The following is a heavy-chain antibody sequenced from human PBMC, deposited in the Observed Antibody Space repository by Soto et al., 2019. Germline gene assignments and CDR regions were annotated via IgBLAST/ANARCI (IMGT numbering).Heavy chain of an antibody. D-gene: IGHD2-2*01. CDR1: GGSFSGYY. CDR2: INHSGST. Sequence: PSETLSLTCAVYGGSFSGYYWSWIRQPPGKGLEWIGEINHSGSTNYNPSLKSRVTISVDTSKNQFSLKLSSVTAADTAVYYCARVERVFGGLGYCSSTSCYSVSGYMDVWGKGTTVTVSS. J-gene: IGHJ6*03. V-gene: IGHV4-34*01. CDR3: ARVERVFGGLGYCSSTSCYSVSGYMDV.